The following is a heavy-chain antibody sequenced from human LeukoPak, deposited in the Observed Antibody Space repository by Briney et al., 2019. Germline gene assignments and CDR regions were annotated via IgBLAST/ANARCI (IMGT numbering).Heavy chain of an antibody. V-gene: IGHV3-7*01. J-gene: IGHJ4*02. CDR2: IKQDGSEK. D-gene: IGHD2-15*01. CDR1: GFTFSSYW. CDR3: ARDVDTENYLDY. Sequence: GGSLRLSCAASGFTFSSYWMTWVRQAPGKGLEWVANIKQDGSEKYYVDSVKGRFTISRDNAKNSLYLQMNSLRAEDMAVYYCARDVDTENYLDYWGQGTLVTVSS.